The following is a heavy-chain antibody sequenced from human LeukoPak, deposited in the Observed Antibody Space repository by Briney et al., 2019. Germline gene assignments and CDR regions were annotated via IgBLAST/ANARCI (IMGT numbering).Heavy chain of an antibody. D-gene: IGHD6-19*01. CDR3: ARQVVAVAGTGYFDY. V-gene: IGHV4-4*07. CDR1: GGSISSYY. Sequence: SETLSLTCTVSGGSISSYYWSWVRQPAGKGLEWIGRIQTSGSTNYNPSLKSRVTMSVDTSKNQFSLKLNSVTAADTAVYFCARQVVAVAGTGYFDYWGQGTLVTVSS. CDR2: IQTSGST. J-gene: IGHJ4*02.